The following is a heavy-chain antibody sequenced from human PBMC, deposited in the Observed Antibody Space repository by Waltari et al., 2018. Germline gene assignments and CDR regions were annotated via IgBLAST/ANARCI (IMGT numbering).Heavy chain of an antibody. CDR3: ARRRYYYDSSGYYSGGFYYFDY. D-gene: IGHD3-22*01. V-gene: IGHV4-34*01. CDR1: GGSFSGYY. J-gene: IGHJ4*02. Sequence: QVQLQQWGAGLLKPSETLSLTCAVYGGSFSGYYWSWIRQPPGKGLEWIGEINHSGSTNDNPSLKSRVTISVDTSKNQFSLKLSSVTAADTAVYYCARRRYYYDSSGYYSGGFYYFDYWGQGTLVTVSS. CDR2: INHSGST.